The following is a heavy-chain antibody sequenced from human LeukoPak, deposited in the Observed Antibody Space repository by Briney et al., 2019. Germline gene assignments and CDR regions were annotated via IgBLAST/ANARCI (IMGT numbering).Heavy chain of an antibody. Sequence: GASVKVSCKVSGYTFTDYYMHRVQQAPGKGLEWMGLVDPEDGETIYAEKFQGRVTITADTSTDTAYMELSSLRSEDTAVYYCATGLGDFWNFDYWGQGTLVTVSS. J-gene: IGHJ4*02. CDR1: GYTFTDYY. CDR2: VDPEDGET. CDR3: ATGLGDFWNFDY. D-gene: IGHD4-17*01. V-gene: IGHV1-69-2*01.